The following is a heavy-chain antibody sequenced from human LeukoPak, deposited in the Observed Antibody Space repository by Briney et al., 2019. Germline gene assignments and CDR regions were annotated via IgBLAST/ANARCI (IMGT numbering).Heavy chain of an antibody. V-gene: IGHV3-7*01. Sequence: PGGSLRLSCAASGFTFSNFWMSWVRQAPGKGLEWVANIKQDGSEKYYVDSVKGRFTISRDNAKNSLYLQMCSLRGDDTALYYCASEDNTGSSAYWGQGTLVTVSS. J-gene: IGHJ4*02. D-gene: IGHD3-22*01. CDR2: IKQDGSEK. CDR3: ASEDNTGSSAY. CDR1: GFTFSNFW.